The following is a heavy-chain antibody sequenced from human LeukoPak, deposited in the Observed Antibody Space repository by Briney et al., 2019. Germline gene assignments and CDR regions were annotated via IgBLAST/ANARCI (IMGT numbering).Heavy chain of an antibody. CDR3: ANTFTLQYRITMVRGVIDGMDV. Sequence: GGSLRLSCAASGFTFSSYAMSWVRQAPGKGLVWVSAISGSGGSTYYADSVKGRFTISRDNSKNTLYLQMNSLRAEDTAVYYCANTFTLQYRITMVRGVIDGMDVWGQGTTVTVSS. J-gene: IGHJ6*02. CDR1: GFTFSSYA. D-gene: IGHD3-10*01. CDR2: ISGSGGST. V-gene: IGHV3-23*01.